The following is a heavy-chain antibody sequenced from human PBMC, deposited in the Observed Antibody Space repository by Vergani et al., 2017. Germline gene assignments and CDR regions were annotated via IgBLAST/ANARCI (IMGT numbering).Heavy chain of an antibody. CDR3: ARASSGYYFLVRY. CDR1: GGSISSYY. J-gene: IGHJ4*02. CDR2: IYYSGST. V-gene: IGHV4-59*01. Sequence: QVQLQESGPGLVKPSETLSLTCTVSGGSISSYYWSWIRQPPGKGLEWIGYIYYSGSTNYNPSLKSRVTISVDTSKNQFSLKLSSVTAADPAVYYCARASSGYYFLVRYWGQGTLVTVSS. D-gene: IGHD3-22*01.